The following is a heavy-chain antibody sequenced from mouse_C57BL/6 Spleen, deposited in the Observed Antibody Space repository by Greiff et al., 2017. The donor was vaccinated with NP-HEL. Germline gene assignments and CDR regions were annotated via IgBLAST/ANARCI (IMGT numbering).Heavy chain of an antibody. CDR1: GYAFSSSW. V-gene: IGHV1-82*01. J-gene: IGHJ3*01. D-gene: IGHD2-2*01. CDR3: ARWGYGYDGAWFAY. CDR2: IYPGDGDT. Sequence: QVQLQQSGPELVKPGASVKISCKASGYAFSSSWMNWVKQRPGKGLEWIGRIYPGDGDTNYNGKFKGKATLTADKSSSTAYMQLSSLTSEDSAVYFCARWGYGYDGAWFAYWGQGTLVTVSA.